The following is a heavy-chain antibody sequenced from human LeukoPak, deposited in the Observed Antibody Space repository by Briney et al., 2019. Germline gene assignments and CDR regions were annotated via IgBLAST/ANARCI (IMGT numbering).Heavy chain of an antibody. D-gene: IGHD1-26*01. V-gene: IGHV4-39*01. J-gene: IGHJ5*02. CDR1: GDSISSSSYY. Sequence: SETLSLTCTISGDSISSSSYYWGWIRQPPGKGLEWIGSLYYSGNTYYNPSLKSRVAMSRQTSQSQFSLRLSSLTAADTAVYYCTRHPPYSGRYFGWFDPWGQGTLVTVSS. CDR3: TRHPPYSGRYFGWFDP. CDR2: LYYSGNT.